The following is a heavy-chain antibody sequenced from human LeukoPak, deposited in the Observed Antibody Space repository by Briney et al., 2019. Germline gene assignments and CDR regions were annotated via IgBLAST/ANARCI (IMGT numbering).Heavy chain of an antibody. CDR3: AHDTLIAAPFDY. CDR2: IYWNDDK. CDR1: GFSLSTRGVG. V-gene: IGHV2-5*01. J-gene: IGHJ4*02. D-gene: IGHD6-6*01. Sequence: SGPTLVNPPQTLTLTCTFSGFSLSTRGVGVCWIRQPPGKALEWLALIYWNDDKRYSPSLKSRLTITKDTSKNQVVLTMTNMEPVDTATYYCAHDTLIAAPFDYWGQGTLVTVSS.